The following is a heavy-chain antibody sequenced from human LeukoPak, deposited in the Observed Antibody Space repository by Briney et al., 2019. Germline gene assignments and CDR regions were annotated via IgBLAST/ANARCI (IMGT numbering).Heavy chain of an antibody. CDR1: GYTFTDYY. CDR3: ARRQGSCSGVSCYQKYFFDS. CDR2: LNPDSGVT. D-gene: IGHD2-15*01. J-gene: IGHJ4*02. V-gene: IGHV1-2*02. Sequence: ASVKVSCKASGYTFTDYYIHWVRQAPGQGLEWMGWLNPDSGVTNYAQRFQGRVAMTRDTSINTAYMELSWLRSDDTAIYYCARRQGSCSGVSCYQKYFFDSWGQGTLVTVSS.